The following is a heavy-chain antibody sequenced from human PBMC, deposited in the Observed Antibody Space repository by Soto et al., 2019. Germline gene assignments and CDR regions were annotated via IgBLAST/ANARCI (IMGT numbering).Heavy chain of an antibody. Sequence: ASVKVSCKASGYTITRYDINWVRQATGQGLEWMGWMNPNSGNTGYAQKFQGRVTMTRNTSISTAYMELSSLRSEDTAVYYCARGINYYDSGDDAFDIWGQGTMVTVSS. CDR2: MNPNSGNT. V-gene: IGHV1-8*01. J-gene: IGHJ3*02. CDR3: ARGINYYDSGDDAFDI. D-gene: IGHD3-10*01. CDR1: GYTITRYD.